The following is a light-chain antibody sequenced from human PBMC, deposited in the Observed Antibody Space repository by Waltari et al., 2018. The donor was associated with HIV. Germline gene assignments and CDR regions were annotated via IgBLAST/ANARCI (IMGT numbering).Light chain of an antibody. CDR2: WDN. V-gene: IGLV1-47*01. Sequence: QSVLTQPPSASGTPGQRVTIDCSGSNSNIGMNYVYWYQQLPGTAPKLLIYWDNQRPSGVPGRFSGSKSGTSASLAISGLRSEDEADYYCAAWDDSLSGRVFGGGTNLTVL. CDR1: NSNIGMNY. CDR3: AAWDDSLSGRV. J-gene: IGLJ3*02.